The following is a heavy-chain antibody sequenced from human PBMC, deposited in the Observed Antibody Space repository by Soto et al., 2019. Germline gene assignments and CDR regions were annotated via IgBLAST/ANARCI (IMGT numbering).Heavy chain of an antibody. Sequence: PSETLSLTXTVSGGSISSDYWSWIRQPPGKGLEWIAYIYYSGSTNYNPSLKSRVTISVDTSKNQFSLNLSSVTAADTAVYYCARWRNPYYYDSGFFDCWGQGTLVTVSS. CDR1: GGSISSDY. D-gene: IGHD3-22*01. J-gene: IGHJ4*02. CDR3: ARWRNPYYYDSGFFDC. CDR2: IYYSGST. V-gene: IGHV4-59*01.